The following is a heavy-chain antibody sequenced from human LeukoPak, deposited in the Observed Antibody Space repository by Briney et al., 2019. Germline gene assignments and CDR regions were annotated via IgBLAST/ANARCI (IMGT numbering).Heavy chain of an antibody. J-gene: IGHJ4*02. Sequence: GGSLRLSCAASGFTFSYYSLSWVRQAPGKGLEWVSYISSSSSTIYYADSVKGRFTISRDNAMNSLFLQMNSLRDEDTAVYYCARGGGSSSWYTDYWGQGTLVTVSS. CDR3: ARGGGSSSWYTDY. D-gene: IGHD6-13*01. CDR1: GFTFSYYS. CDR2: ISSSSSTI. V-gene: IGHV3-48*02.